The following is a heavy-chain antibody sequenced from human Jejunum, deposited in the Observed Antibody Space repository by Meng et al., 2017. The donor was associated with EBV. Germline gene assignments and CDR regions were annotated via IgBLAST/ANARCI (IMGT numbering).Heavy chain of an antibody. CDR3: TRGSTGAFNA. D-gene: IGHD1-26*01. V-gene: IGHV4-59*02. J-gene: IGHJ5*02. Sequence: QLRLQESGPGVVTPWDPLSLTCTVTGDSVRSYYWSWIRQSPEKGLEWIGYTHYSETSIYSPSLMSRATISVDTSNSQFSLKLNSVTAADTAIYYCTRGSTGAFNAWGQGILVTVST. CDR1: GDSVRSYY. CDR2: THYSETS.